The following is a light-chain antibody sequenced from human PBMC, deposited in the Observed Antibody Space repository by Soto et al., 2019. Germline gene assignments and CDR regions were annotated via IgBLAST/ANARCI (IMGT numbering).Light chain of an antibody. V-gene: IGKV1-39*01. CDR2: VAS. J-gene: IGKJ4*01. CDR3: QQTFSTPLT. CDR1: QSISYY. Sequence: DIQMTQSPSSLSASVGDRVTITCRASQSISYYLNWYQQKPGKAPKLLISVASSLQSGVPSRFSGSGSGTDFTLTISSLQPEDFATYYCQQTFSTPLTFGGGTKVDIK.